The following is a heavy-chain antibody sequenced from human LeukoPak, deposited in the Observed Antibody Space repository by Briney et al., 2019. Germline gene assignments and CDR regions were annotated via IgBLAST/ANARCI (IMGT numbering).Heavy chain of an antibody. CDR3: ARGNLSVGAYYYYYYMDV. J-gene: IGHJ6*03. CDR1: GYTFTSYG. Sequence: ASVKVSCKASGYTFTSYGISWVRQAPGQGLEWMGWISAYNGNTNYAQKLQGRVTITTDESTSTAYMELSSLRSEDTAVYYCARGNLSVGAYYYYYYMDVWGKGTTVTVSS. CDR2: ISAYNGNT. V-gene: IGHV1-18*01. D-gene: IGHD3-16*01.